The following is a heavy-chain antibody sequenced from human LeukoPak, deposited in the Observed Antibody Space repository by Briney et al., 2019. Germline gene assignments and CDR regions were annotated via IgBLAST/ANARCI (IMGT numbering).Heavy chain of an antibody. CDR2: IYYSGTT. J-gene: IGHJ4*02. CDR1: GGSISSYY. CDR3: ASIAVAGPYYFDY. V-gene: IGHV4-59*08. D-gene: IGHD6-19*01. Sequence: KPSETLSLTCTVSGGSISSYYWSWIRQPPGKGLEGIGYIYYSGTTNYNPSLMSRVTMSLDTSKNQFSLKLSSVTAADTAVYYCASIAVAGPYYFDYWGQGTLVTVSS.